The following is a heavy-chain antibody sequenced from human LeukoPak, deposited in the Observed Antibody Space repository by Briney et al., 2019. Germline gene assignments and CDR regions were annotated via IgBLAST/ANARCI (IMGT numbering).Heavy chain of an antibody. D-gene: IGHD4-17*01. CDR1: GGTFSSYA. CDR2: IIPIFGTA. Sequence: ASVEVSCKASGGTFSSYAISWVRQAPGQGLEWMGGIIPIFGTANYAQKFQGRVTITADESTSTAYMELSSLRSEDTAVYYCARLYGDYDPYYYYGMDVWGQGTTVTVSS. J-gene: IGHJ6*02. CDR3: ARLYGDYDPYYYYGMDV. V-gene: IGHV1-69*13.